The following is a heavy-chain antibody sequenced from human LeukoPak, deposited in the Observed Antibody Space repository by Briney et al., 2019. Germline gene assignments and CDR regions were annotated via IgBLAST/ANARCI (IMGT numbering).Heavy chain of an antibody. D-gene: IGHD3-10*01. CDR1: GASISSNDW. CDR2: IFHRGGT. V-gene: IGHV4-4*02. Sequence: SGTLSLTCAVSGASISSNDWWTWVRQPPGKGLEWIGEIFHRGGTNYNPSLKSRVTISVDKSKNEFSLKLTSVTAADTAVYYCAREDHYGSGSLDYWGREPWSPSPQ. J-gene: IGHJ4*02. CDR3: AREDHYGSGSLDY.